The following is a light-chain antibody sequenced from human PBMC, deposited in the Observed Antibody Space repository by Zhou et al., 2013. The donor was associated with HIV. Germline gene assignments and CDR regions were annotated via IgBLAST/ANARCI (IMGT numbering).Light chain of an antibody. Sequence: DIQTTQSPCSVSTSVGDRVTITCRASQDITHYLAWFQQKPGQAPKSLIYAASSLQSGVPSRFSGSGSGTDFTLTISNLQPEDIATYYCQQYKIYPLTFGGGTKVEIK. J-gene: IGKJ4*01. V-gene: IGKV1-16*01. CDR3: QQYKIYPLT. CDR2: AAS. CDR1: QDITHY.